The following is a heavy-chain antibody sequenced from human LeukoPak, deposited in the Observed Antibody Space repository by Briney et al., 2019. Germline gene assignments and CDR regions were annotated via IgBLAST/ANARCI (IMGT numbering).Heavy chain of an antibody. D-gene: IGHD3-22*01. CDR1: GFTFSSYG. CDR2: ISGSGGST. Sequence: PGGSLRLSCAASGFTFSSYGMSWVRQAPGKGLEWVSAISGSGGSTYYADSVKGRFTISRDNSKNTLYLQMNSLRAEDTAVYYCAKAPEPRGYYDSSGYYPGDYWGQGTLVTVSS. V-gene: IGHV3-23*01. J-gene: IGHJ4*02. CDR3: AKAPEPRGYYDSSGYYPGDY.